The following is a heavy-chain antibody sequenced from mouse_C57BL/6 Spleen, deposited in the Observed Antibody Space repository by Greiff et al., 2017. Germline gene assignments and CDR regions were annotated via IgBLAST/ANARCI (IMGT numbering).Heavy chain of an antibody. CDR3: ARGPETDY. CDR1: GYAFSSSW. V-gene: IGHV1-82*01. J-gene: IGHJ2*01. Sequence: VQLKQSGPELVKPGASVKISCKASGYAFSSSWMNWVKQRPGKGLEWIGRIYPGDGDTNYNGKFKGKATLTADKSSSTAYMQLSSLTSWDSSVYYCARGPETDYGGQGTTLTVSS. CDR2: IYPGDGDT.